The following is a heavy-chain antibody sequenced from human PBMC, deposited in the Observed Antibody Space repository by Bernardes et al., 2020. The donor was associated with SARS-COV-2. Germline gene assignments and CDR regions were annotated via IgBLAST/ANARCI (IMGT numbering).Heavy chain of an antibody. CDR2: ISSSSSYI. V-gene: IGHV3-21*01. CDR3: ARDVYSSGWPNWFDP. Sequence: GSLRLSCAASGFTFSSYSMNWVRQAPGKGLEWVSSISSSSSYIYYADSVKGRFTISRDNAKNSLYLQMNSLRAEDTAVYYCARDVYSSGWPNWFDPWGQGTLVTVSS. J-gene: IGHJ5*02. CDR1: GFTFSSYS. D-gene: IGHD6-19*01.